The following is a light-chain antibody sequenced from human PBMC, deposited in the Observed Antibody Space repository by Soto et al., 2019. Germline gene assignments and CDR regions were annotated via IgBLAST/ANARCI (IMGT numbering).Light chain of an antibody. CDR2: ANI. Sequence: QSVLTQPPSVSGAPGQRVTISCTGSSSNIGAGFDVHWYQQLPGTAPKLLIYANINRPSGVPDRFSGSKSGTSASLAITGLQAEDEADYYCQCYDSSMRGLRVFGGGTKLTVL. CDR1: SSNIGAGFD. J-gene: IGLJ3*02. V-gene: IGLV1-40*01. CDR3: QCYDSSMRGLRV.